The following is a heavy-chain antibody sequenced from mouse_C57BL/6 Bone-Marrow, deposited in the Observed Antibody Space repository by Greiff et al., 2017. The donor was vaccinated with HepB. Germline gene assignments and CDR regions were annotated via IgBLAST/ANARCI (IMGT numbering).Heavy chain of an antibody. CDR3: ARHGNYYGSSHYYAMDY. CDR2: IWSDGST. Sequence: VQLKESGPGLVAPSQSLSITCTVSGFSLTSYGVHWVRQPPGKGLEWLVVIWSDGSTTYNSALKSRLSISKDNSKSQVFLKMNSLQTDDTAMYYCARHGNYYGSSHYYAMDYWGQGTSVTVSS. D-gene: IGHD1-1*01. J-gene: IGHJ4*01. V-gene: IGHV2-6-1*01. CDR1: GFSLTSYG.